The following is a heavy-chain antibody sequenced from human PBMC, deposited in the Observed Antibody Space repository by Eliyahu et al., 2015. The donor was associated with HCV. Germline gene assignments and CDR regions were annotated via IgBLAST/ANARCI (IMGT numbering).Heavy chain of an antibody. CDR3: ASGGGGIAVTGTGGWFDP. CDR1: XGXXTXYS. Sequence: QVQLQESGPGLVKPSETLSLTCXVXXGXXTXYSWSWXRQSPGKGLEWIGYIHYSGSPXYNPXLKSRVTISMDTSKNQFSLSLTSVTAADTALYYCASGGGGIAVTGTGGWFDPWGQGTLVTVSS. V-gene: IGHV4-59*01. D-gene: IGHD6-19*01. J-gene: IGHJ5*02. CDR2: IHYSGSP.